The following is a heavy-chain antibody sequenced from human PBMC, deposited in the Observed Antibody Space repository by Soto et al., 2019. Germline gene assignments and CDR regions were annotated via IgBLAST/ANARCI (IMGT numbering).Heavy chain of an antibody. D-gene: IGHD5-18*01. J-gene: IGHJ4*02. Sequence: GALRLSCATSGFSFSGYWIHWVRQAPGKGLVWVSHINGDGSSTNYADSVKGRFTISRDYAKNTLYLQMNSLRVEDTAVYYCARGGAYIYGPQYDWGQGTLVTVS. CDR3: ARGGAYIYGPQYD. CDR2: INGDGSST. V-gene: IGHV3-74*01. CDR1: GFSFSGYW.